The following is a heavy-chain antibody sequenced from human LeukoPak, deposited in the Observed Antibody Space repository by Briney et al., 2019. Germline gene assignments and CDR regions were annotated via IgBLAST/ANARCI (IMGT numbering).Heavy chain of an antibody. D-gene: IGHD2-15*01. CDR3: AREGPGYCSGGTCYSTGYFDY. CDR1: KFTFSSSE. V-gene: IGHV3-48*03. J-gene: IGHJ4*02. CDR2: ISSSCRTI. Sequence: PGGSLRLSCAASKFTFSSSEMNWVRQAPGKGVEWIAYISSSCRTIYYADSLKGRFSISRDNAKNSLYLQMNSLRAEDTAVYYCAREGPGYCSGGTCYSTGYFDYWGQGTVVTVSS.